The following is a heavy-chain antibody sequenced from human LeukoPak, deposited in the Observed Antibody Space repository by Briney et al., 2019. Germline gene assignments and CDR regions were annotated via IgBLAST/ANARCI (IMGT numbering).Heavy chain of an antibody. CDR1: GFNFFNYN. Sequence: PGGSLRLSCTTSGFNFFNYNMNWVRQAPGKGLEWISHISSTSSTIKYADSVKGRFTISRDNAKNSLHLQMNSLRVEDTAVYYCARAIAAAGTDYYYYYGMDVWGQGTTVTVSS. CDR2: ISSTSSTI. D-gene: IGHD6-13*01. J-gene: IGHJ6*02. V-gene: IGHV3-48*04. CDR3: ARAIAAAGTDYYYYYGMDV.